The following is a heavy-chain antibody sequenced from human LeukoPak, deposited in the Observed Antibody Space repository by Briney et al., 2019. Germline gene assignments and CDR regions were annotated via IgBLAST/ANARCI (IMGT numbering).Heavy chain of an antibody. V-gene: IGHV1-69*04. Sequence: SVKVSCKASGGTFSSYAISWVRQAPGQGLEWMGRIIPILGIANYAQKFQGRVTITADKSTSTAYMELSSPRSEDTAVYYCARVSIAAGDSGFDYWGQGTLVTVSS. CDR1: GGTFSSYA. J-gene: IGHJ4*02. CDR3: ARVSIAAGDSGFDY. CDR2: IIPILGIA. D-gene: IGHD6-6*01.